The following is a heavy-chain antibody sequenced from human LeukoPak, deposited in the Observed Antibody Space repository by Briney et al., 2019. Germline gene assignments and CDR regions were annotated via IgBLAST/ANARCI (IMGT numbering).Heavy chain of an antibody. Sequence: GGSLRLSCAASGFTFSTYNMNWVRQAPGKGLEWVSSISGTSSNKYYADSVKGRFTISRDNAKNSLYLQMNSLRAEDTALYYCARLSYGRVVDAFDMWGQGTMVTVSS. J-gene: IGHJ3*02. D-gene: IGHD1-26*01. CDR1: GFTFSTYN. V-gene: IGHV3-21*01. CDR2: ISGTSSNK. CDR3: ARLSYGRVVDAFDM.